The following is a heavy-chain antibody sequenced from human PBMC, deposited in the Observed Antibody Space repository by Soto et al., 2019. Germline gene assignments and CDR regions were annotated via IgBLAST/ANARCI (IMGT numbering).Heavy chain of an antibody. D-gene: IGHD2-15*01. CDR1: GGSISSGGYF. V-gene: IGHV4-31*03. CDR2: IYYSGST. Sequence: QVQLQESGPGLVQPSQTLSLTCTVAGGSISSGGYFWSWIRQHPGKGLEWIGSIYYSGSTYCNPSLKSRITISVDTSKNQFSLKLSTVTAADTAVYYCARGVAIWGQGTMVTVSS. CDR3: ARGVAI. J-gene: IGHJ3*02.